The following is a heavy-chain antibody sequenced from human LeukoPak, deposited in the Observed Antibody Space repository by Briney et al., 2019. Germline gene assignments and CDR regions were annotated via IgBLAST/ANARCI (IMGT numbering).Heavy chain of an antibody. V-gene: IGHV1-2*06. CDR2: INPNSGGT. CDR3: ASTPQAKSGSYD. CDR1: GYTFTGYY. Sequence: ASVKVSCKASGYTFTGYYMHWVRQAPGQGLEWMGRINPNSGGTNYAQKFQGRVTMTRDTSISTAYMELSRLRTDDTAVYYCASTPQAKSGSYDWGQGTLGHRLL. J-gene: IGHJ4*02. D-gene: IGHD1-26*01.